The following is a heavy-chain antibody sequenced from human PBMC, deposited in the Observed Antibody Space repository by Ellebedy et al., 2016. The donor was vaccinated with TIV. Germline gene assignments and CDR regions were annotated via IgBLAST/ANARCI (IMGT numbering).Heavy chain of an antibody. CDR1: GFTFSSYT. CDR2: ISGSSNYI. CDR3: SRGGSTPDS. V-gene: IGHV3-21*06. J-gene: IGHJ4*02. Sequence: PGGSLRLSCAASGFTFSSYTINRVRQAPGKGLEWVAYISGSSNYIYYAASVKGRFTISIDNAQDTLVLQMNNLRAEDTAVYFCSRGGSTPDSWGQGTLVIVSS. D-gene: IGHD5/OR15-5a*01.